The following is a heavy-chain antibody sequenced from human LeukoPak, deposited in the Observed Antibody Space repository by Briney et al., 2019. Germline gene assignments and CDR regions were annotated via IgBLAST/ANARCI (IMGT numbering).Heavy chain of an antibody. V-gene: IGHV3-23*01. D-gene: IGHD4/OR15-4a*01. CDR2: FSGNGGST. CDR1: GFTSSSYA. Sequence: GGSLRLSCAASGFTSSSYAMSWVRQAPGKGLEWVSSFSGNGGSTYYADSVKGRFTISRDNSKNTLYLQMNSLRAEDTAVYYCAKSGLSRFDYWGQGTLVTVSS. CDR3: AKSGLSRFDY. J-gene: IGHJ4*02.